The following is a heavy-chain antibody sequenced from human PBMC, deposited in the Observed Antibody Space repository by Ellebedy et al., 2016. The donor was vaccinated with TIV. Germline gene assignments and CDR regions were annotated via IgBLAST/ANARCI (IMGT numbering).Heavy chain of an antibody. CDR1: GGSISSYY. V-gene: IGHV4-59*12. J-gene: IGHJ5*02. CDR2: IFYTGST. D-gene: IGHD5-12*01. CDR3: ARDSSGYSGYWFDP. Sequence: SETLSLXCIVSGGSISSYYWNWIRRPPGKGLEWIGYIFYTGSTNYNPSLKSRVTISVDRSKNQFSLKLSSVTAADTVVYYCARDSSGYSGYWFDPWGQGTLVTVSS.